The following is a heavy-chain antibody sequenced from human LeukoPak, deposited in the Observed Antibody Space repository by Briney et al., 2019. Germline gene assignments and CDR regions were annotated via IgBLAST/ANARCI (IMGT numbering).Heavy chain of an antibody. CDR3: AKVQEMDTILPPFHY. V-gene: IGHV3-23*01. D-gene: IGHD5-24*01. CDR2: ISSRGGNT. Sequence: EGSLRLSCAASGFTFSNYAMSWVRQVPGKGLEWVSAISSRGGNTFYADSVKGRFTISRDNSKNTLYLQVNSLRAADTAIYYCAKVQEMDTILPPFHYWGQGTLVTVSA. J-gene: IGHJ4*02. CDR1: GFTFSNYA.